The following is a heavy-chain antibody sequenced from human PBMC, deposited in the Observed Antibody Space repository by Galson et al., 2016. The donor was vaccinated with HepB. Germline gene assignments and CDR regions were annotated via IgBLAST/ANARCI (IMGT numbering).Heavy chain of an antibody. CDR1: GGSFTSYV. J-gene: IGHJ6*02. V-gene: IGHV1-69*13. CDR2: ITPMFGTT. Sequence: SVKVSCKASGGSFTSYVINWVRPAPGQGLEWMGGITPMFGTTYYAQKFQGRVAISADASMTTVYMELSSLRSEDTAVYYCAKDGRERSSVEMATNFSFYGMDVWGQGTTVTVSS. D-gene: IGHD5-24*01. CDR3: AKDGRERSSVEMATNFSFYGMDV.